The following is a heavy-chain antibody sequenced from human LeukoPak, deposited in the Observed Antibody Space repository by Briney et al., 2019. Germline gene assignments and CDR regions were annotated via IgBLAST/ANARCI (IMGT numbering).Heavy chain of an antibody. CDR1: GYTFTGYY. J-gene: IGHJ4*02. Sequence: GASVKVSCKASGYTFTGYYMHWVRQAPGQGLEWMGRINPNSGGTNYAQKFQGRVTMTRDTSISTAYMELSRLRSDDTAVYYCARDQVIQLWLTYYFDYWGQGTLVTVSS. CDR3: ARDQVIQLWLTYYFDY. V-gene: IGHV1-2*06. D-gene: IGHD5-18*01. CDR2: INPNSGGT.